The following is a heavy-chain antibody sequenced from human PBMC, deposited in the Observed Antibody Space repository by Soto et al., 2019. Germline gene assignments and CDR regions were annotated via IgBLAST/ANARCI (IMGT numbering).Heavy chain of an antibody. CDR3: AISPFDYVWGGYRPDYCYGMDV. CDR1: GFTFSSYA. D-gene: IGHD3-16*02. CDR2: ISRSGGST. Sequence: GGSLRLSCAASGFTFSSYARSWLRQAPGKGLECDTPISRSGGSTYYADSVKGRFTISRYNSKNTLYLQMNSLRAEDTAVYYCAISPFDYVWGGYRPDYCYGMDVWGQGTRVTVS. V-gene: IGHV3-23*01. J-gene: IGHJ6*01.